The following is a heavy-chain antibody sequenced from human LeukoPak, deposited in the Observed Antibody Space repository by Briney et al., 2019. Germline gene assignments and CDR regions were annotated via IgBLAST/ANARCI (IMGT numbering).Heavy chain of an antibody. V-gene: IGHV3-7*01. CDR1: GFTFSSYW. Sequence: PGGSLRLSCAASGFTFSSYWMSWVRQAPGKGLEWVANIKQDGSEKYYVDSVKGRFTISRDNAKNSLYLQMNSLRAEDTAVYYCARDNYTISTRDVTLEFLWDYYYYYMDVWGKGTTVTVSS. J-gene: IGHJ6*03. CDR3: ARDNYTISTRDVTLEFLWDYYYYYMDV. D-gene: IGHD3-3*01. CDR2: IKQDGSEK.